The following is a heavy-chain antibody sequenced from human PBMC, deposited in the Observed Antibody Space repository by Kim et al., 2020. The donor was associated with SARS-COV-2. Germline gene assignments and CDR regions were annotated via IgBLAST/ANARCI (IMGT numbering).Heavy chain of an antibody. Sequence: GGSLRLSCAASGLTFSSHWMSWVRHAPGKGLEWVANIKQDGSEKDYVDSVKCRFTISRDNAKNSLYLQMNSLRAEDTTVYYCARSCSGWYGLYYYYGMDVWGQGSTVTVSS. J-gene: IGHJ6*02. V-gene: IGHV3-7*01. CDR3: ARSCSGWYGLYYYYGMDV. D-gene: IGHD6-19*01. CDR2: IKQDGSEK. CDR1: GLTFSSHW.